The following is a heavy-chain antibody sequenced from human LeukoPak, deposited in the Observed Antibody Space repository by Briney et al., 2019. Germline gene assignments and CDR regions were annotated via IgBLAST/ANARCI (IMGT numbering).Heavy chain of an antibody. Sequence: SETLTLTCTASGGSISSYYWSWIRQPPGKGLEWIGYIYYSGSTNYNPSLKSRVTISVDTSKNQFSLKLSSVTAADTAVYYCARHYDDYASNWVQYCQHWGQGTLVTVSS. D-gene: IGHD7-27*01. CDR1: GGSISSYY. V-gene: IGHV4-59*08. J-gene: IGHJ1*01. CDR2: IYYSGST. CDR3: ARHYDDYASNWVQYCQH.